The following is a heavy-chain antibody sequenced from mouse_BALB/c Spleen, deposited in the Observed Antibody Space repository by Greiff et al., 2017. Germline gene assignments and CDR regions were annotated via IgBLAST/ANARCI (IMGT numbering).Heavy chain of an antibody. V-gene: IGHV3-6*02. J-gene: IGHJ3*01. D-gene: IGHD2-1*01. CDR2: ISYDGSN. Sequence: EVQLQESGPGLVKPSQSLSLTCSVTGYSITSGYYWNWIRQFPGNKLEWMGYISYDGSNNYNPSLKNRISITRDTSKNQFFLKLNSVTTEDTATYYCARGRGVTTAVAYWGQGTLVTVSA. CDR3: ARGRGVTTAVAY. CDR1: GYSITSGYY.